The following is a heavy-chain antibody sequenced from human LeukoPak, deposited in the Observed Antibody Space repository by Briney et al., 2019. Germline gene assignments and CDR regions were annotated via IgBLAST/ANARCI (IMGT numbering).Heavy chain of an antibody. D-gene: IGHD3-10*01. CDR3: ARHGSGTSLALYP. Sequence: SETLSLTCTVSGGSISSSSYYWGWIRQPPGKGLEWIGSIYYSGSTYYNPSLKSRVTISVDTSKNQFSLKLSSVTAADTAVYYCARHGSGTSLALYPWGQGTLVTVSS. CDR2: IYYSGST. CDR1: GGSISSSSYY. V-gene: IGHV4-39*07. J-gene: IGHJ5*02.